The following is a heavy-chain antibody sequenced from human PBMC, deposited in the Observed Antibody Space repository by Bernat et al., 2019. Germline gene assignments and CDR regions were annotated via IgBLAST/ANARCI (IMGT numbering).Heavy chain of an antibody. Sequence: QVQLVESGGGVVQPGRSLRLSCAASGFTFSSYGMHWVRQAPGKGLEWVAVIWYDGSNKYYADSVKGRFTISRDNSKNTLYLQMNSLRAEDTAVYYCARDKAPTPPYSSSWSDPDYWGQGTLVTVSS. CDR2: IWYDGSNK. J-gene: IGHJ4*02. CDR1: GFTFSSYG. CDR3: ARDKAPTPPYSSSWSDPDY. D-gene: IGHD6-13*01. V-gene: IGHV3-33*01.